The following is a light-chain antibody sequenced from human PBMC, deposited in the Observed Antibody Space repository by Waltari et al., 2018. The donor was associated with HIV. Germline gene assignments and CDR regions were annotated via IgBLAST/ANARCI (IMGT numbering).Light chain of an antibody. Sequence: QSGLRQPPSTSRPPGQRVVISCSGSSSNGEKNYVSWFQQLPGAAPRLLIYRNDRRPSGVPDRFTAAKSGTSASLVISGLRSDDEAEYFCASWDDALSSWLFGGGTKLTVL. CDR3: ASWDDALSSWL. CDR1: SSNGEKNY. CDR2: RND. V-gene: IGLV1-47*01. J-gene: IGLJ6*01.